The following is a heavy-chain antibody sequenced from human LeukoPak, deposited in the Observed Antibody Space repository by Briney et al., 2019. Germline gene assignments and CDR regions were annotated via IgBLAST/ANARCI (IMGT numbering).Heavy chain of an antibody. J-gene: IGHJ6*02. Sequence: GGSLRLSCAASGFTFSSYGMHWVRQAPGKGLEWVAVISYDGSNKYYADSVKGRFTISRDNSKNTLYLQMNSLRAEDTAVYYCAKDPLLWFGEGPTYSMDVWGQGTTVTVSS. CDR2: ISYDGSNK. CDR1: GFTFSSYG. D-gene: IGHD3-10*01. V-gene: IGHV3-30*18. CDR3: AKDPLLWFGEGPTYSMDV.